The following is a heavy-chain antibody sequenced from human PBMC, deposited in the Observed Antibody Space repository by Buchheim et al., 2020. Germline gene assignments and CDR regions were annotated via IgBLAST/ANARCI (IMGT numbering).Heavy chain of an antibody. J-gene: IGHJ4*02. V-gene: IGHV3-48*01. CDR2: IVGLSSPI. D-gene: IGHD3-3*01. CDR1: GSFSILYR. Sequence: GKRVESGGALFRLGGSWGFPGEPFGSFSILYRLNWSGRAPGKGREWVSFIVGLSSPINSAASVRGQFPISRDNAKTSLYLQMNSLRAEDTAVYYCVRLDFWSGLDYWGQG. CDR3: VRLDFWSGLDY.